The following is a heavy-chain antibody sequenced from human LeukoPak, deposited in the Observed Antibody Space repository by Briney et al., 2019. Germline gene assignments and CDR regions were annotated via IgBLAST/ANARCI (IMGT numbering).Heavy chain of an antibody. CDR1: GFTFCNYW. J-gene: IGHJ5*02. Sequence: GGSLRLSCAASGFTFCNYWMSWARQAPGKGLQWVASITQDGNKKYYVDSVKGRFAISRDNAKNSLYLQMNSLRAEDTAVYYCARASYASSSAPWGQGPLVTVSS. V-gene: IGHV3-7*05. CDR2: ITQDGNKK. D-gene: IGHD2-2*01. CDR3: ARASYASSSAP.